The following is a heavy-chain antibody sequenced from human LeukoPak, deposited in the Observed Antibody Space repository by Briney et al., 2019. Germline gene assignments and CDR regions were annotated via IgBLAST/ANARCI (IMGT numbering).Heavy chain of an antibody. D-gene: IGHD5/OR15-5a*01. J-gene: IGHJ3*02. CDR2: INPSGGST. CDR3: ARGDHVRIYAESAFDI. V-gene: IGHV1-46*01. CDR1: GYTFTDYY. Sequence: ASVKVSCKASGYTFTDYYLHWVRRAPGQGLEWMGIINPSGGSTNYAQKFQGRVTMTRDTSTSTVYMELSSLRSEDTAVYYCARGDHVRIYAESAFDIWGQGTMVTVSS.